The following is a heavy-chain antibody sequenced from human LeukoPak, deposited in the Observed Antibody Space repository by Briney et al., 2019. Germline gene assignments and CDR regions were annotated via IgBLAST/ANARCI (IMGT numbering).Heavy chain of an antibody. D-gene: IGHD1-26*01. V-gene: IGHV3-21*01. Sequence: GGSLRLSCAASGFTFSSYSMNWVRQAPGKGLEWVSSISSSSSYIYYADSVKGRFTVSRDNSKNSLYLQMNSLRAEDTAVYYCERDSKWELLTFDQWGKGNLVSVSS. CDR1: GFTFSSYS. CDR3: ERDSKWELLTFDQ. J-gene: IGHJ4*02. CDR2: ISSSSSYI.